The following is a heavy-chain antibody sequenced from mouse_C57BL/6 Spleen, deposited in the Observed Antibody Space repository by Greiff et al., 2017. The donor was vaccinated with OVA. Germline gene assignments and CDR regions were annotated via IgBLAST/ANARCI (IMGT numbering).Heavy chain of an antibody. CDR2: ISDGGSYT. CDR3: ARERGDYVGFAY. V-gene: IGHV5-4*01. J-gene: IGHJ3*01. CDR1: GFTFSSYA. Sequence: EVMLVESGGGLVKPGGSLKLSCAASGFTFSSYAMSWVRQTPEKRLEWVATISDGGSYTYYPDNVKGRFTISRDNAKNNLYLQMSHLKSEDTAMYYCARERGDYVGFAYWGQGTLVTVS. D-gene: IGHD1-1*01.